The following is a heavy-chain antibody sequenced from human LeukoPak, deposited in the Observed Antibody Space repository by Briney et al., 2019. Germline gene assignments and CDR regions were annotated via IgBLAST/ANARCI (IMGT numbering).Heavy chain of an antibody. V-gene: IGHV4-34*01. J-gene: IGHJ6*03. D-gene: IGHD5-24*01. CDR3: AREGRYRYGYNEYHSYMDI. Sequence: SETLSLTCAVYGGSFSGYYWSWIRQPPGKGLEWIGEINHSGSTNYNPSLKSRVTISVDTSKNQFSLKPSSVTAAETAVYYCAREGRYRYGYNEYHSYMDIWGKGTTVTVSS. CDR2: INHSGST. CDR1: GGSFSGYY.